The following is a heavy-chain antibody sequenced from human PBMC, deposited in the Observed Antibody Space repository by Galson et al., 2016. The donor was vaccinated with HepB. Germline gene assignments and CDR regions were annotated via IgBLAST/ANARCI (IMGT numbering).Heavy chain of an antibody. Sequence: SVKVSCKASGYTLTSYYMHWVRQAPGQGLEWMGIINPSAGSTDYAQKFQGRVTMTRDTSTSTVYMELSSLRSEDTAVYYCAREERDYDAFDIWGQGTMVTVSS. CDR2: INPSAGST. CDR1: GYTLTSYY. V-gene: IGHV1-46*01. J-gene: IGHJ3*02. D-gene: IGHD1-1*01. CDR3: AREERDYDAFDI.